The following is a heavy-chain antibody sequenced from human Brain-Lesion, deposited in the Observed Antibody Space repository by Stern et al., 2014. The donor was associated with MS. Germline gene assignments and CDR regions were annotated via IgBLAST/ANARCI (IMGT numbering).Heavy chain of an antibody. Sequence: QVQLVEPGAEVKKPGASVKVSCKTSGYIFTGYYIHWVRQAPGQGLEWMAWINPNTSGTTYAQKFQGRVTRSRDTSIRTVYVEMSSLTSDDTAVYYCARDQRGITIFGVVTDYYYLGMDVWGQGTTVTVSS. J-gene: IGHJ6*02. V-gene: IGHV1-2*02. CDR3: ARDQRGITIFGVVTDYYYLGMDV. D-gene: IGHD3-3*01. CDR1: GYIFTGYY. CDR2: INPNTSGT.